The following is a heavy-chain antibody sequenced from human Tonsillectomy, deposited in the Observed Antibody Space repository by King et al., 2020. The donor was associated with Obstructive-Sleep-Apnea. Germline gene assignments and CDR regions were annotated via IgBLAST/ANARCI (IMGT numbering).Heavy chain of an antibody. Sequence: QVQLQESGPGLVKPSETLSLTCNVSGELISSSSYYWGWIRQPPGKGLEWIGSIYYSGSSYYNPSLKSRVSISVDTSKNQFSLKLSSVTAADTAIYYCARDRRWSLAGIYYYYYGMDVWGQGTTVTVSS. J-gene: IGHJ6*02. CDR3: ARDRRWSLAGIYYYYYGMDV. V-gene: IGHV4-39*07. CDR1: GELISSSSYY. CDR2: IYYSGSS. D-gene: IGHD6-19*01.